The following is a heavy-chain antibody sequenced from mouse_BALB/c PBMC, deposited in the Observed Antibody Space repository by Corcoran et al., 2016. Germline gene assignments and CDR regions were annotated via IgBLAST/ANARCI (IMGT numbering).Heavy chain of an antibody. J-gene: IGHJ4*01. Sequence: QIQLVQSGPELKKPGETVKISCKASGYTCTNYGMNWVKQAPGKGLKWMGWINTYTGEPTYADDFKGRFAFSLETSASTAYLQINNLKNEDTATYFCARRDLYGNYDAMDYWGQGTSVTVSS. CDR2: INTYTGEP. D-gene: IGHD2-1*01. CDR1: GYTCTNYG. CDR3: ARRDLYGNYDAMDY. V-gene: IGHV9-3-1*01.